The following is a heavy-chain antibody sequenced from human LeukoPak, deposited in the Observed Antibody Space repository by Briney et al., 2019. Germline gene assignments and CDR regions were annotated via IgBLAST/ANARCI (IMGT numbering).Heavy chain of an antibody. Sequence: SETLSLTCTVSGGSISSYYWSWIRQPPGKGLEWIGYIYYSGSTNYNPSLKSRVTISVDTSKNPVSLNLSSVTAADTAVYYCARQLATSSGWWGNYFDYWGQGTLVTVSS. CDR2: IYYSGST. D-gene: IGHD6-19*01. J-gene: IGHJ4*02. V-gene: IGHV4-59*08. CDR3: ARQLATSSGWWGNYFDY. CDR1: GGSISSYY.